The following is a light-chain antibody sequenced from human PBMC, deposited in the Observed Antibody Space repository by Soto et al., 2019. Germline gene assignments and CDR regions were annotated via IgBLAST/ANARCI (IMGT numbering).Light chain of an antibody. CDR2: GAS. Sequence: EIVMTQSPATLSVSPGERATLSCRASQSVSKLAWYQQKPGQAPRLLIYGASTRATGIPARFSGSGSGTEFTLTISSLQSEDLAVYYCQQYNNWLYTFGPGTKLEIK. CDR3: QQYNNWLYT. CDR1: QSVSK. V-gene: IGKV3-15*01. J-gene: IGKJ2*01.